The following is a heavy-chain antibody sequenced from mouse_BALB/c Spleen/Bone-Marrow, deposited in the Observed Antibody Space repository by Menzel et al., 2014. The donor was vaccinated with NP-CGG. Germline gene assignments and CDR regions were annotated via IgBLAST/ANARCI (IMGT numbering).Heavy chain of an antibody. CDR1: GYTFTSYW. D-gene: IGHD1-1*01. CDR3: TRYYSWYFDV. J-gene: IGHJ1*01. Sequence: KQSGAELVKPGASVKLSCKPSGYTFTSYWIHWVKQRPGQGLEWIGEINPVNGRNDYNEKFKNKATLTVDKSSSTAYMQLSSLTSEDSAVYYCTRYYSWYFDVWGAGTTVTVSS. V-gene: IGHV1S81*02. CDR2: INPVNGRN.